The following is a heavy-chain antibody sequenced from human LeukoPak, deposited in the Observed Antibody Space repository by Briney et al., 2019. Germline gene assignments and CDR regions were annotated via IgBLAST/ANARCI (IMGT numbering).Heavy chain of an antibody. CDR1: GGSISSSY. CDR3: ARDSVYATNWFDP. V-gene: IGHV4-59*01. J-gene: IGHJ5*02. Sequence: SETLSLTCTVSGGSISSSYWNWIRQSPGKGLEWIGYIYHSGSTSYNPSLMSRVTISIDTSKNQFSLKLRSVTAADTAVYYCARDSVYATNWFDPWGQGALVTVSS. D-gene: IGHD2-8*01. CDR2: IYHSGST.